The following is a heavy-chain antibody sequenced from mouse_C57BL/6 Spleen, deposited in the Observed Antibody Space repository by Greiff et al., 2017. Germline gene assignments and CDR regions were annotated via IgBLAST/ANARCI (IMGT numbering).Heavy chain of an antibody. CDR1: GYTFTSYW. CDR3: ARRDYDYDFAMDY. Sequence: VQRVESGAELAKPGASVKLSCKASGYTFTSYWMHWVKQRPGQGLEWIGYINPSSGYTKYNQKFKDKATLTADKSSSTAYMQLSSLTYEDSAVYYCARRDYDYDFAMDYWGQGTSVTVSS. D-gene: IGHD2-4*01. CDR2: INPSSGYT. J-gene: IGHJ4*01. V-gene: IGHV1-7*01.